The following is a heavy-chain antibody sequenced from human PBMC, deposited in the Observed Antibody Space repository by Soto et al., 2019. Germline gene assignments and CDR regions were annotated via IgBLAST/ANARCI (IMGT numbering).Heavy chain of an antibody. J-gene: IGHJ6*02. V-gene: IGHV3-23*01. Sequence: EVQLLESGGGLVQPGGSLRLSCAASGFTFSSYAMSWVRQAPGKGLEWVSAISGSGGSTYYADSVKGRFTISRDNSKNTLYLQMNSLRAEDTAVYYCAKDAPSYYDSSGYYGGMDVWGQGTTVTVSS. CDR2: ISGSGGST. CDR1: GFTFSSYA. D-gene: IGHD3-22*01. CDR3: AKDAPSYYDSSGYYGGMDV.